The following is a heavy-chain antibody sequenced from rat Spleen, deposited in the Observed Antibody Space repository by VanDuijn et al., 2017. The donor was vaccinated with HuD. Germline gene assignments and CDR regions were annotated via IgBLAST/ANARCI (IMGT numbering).Heavy chain of an antibody. D-gene: IGHD1-6*01. CDR2: ISPSGGST. J-gene: IGHJ2*01. CDR1: GFTFSNYG. V-gene: IGHV5-19*01. CDR3: TRLTFYGYGYYFDY. Sequence: EVQLVESGGGLVQPGRSLKLSCAASGFTFSNYGMHWIRQAPTKGLEWVASISPSGGSTSYRDSVKGRFTISRDNAKRSLYLQMNSLRSEDTATYYCTRLTFYGYGYYFDYWGQGVMVTVSS.